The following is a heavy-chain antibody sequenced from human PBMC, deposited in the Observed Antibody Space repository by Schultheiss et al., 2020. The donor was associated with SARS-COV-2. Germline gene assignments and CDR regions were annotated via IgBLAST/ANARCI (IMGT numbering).Heavy chain of an antibody. CDR3: AHSRNYDGYDY. CDR1: GISLNTSGVG. D-gene: IGHD1-7*01. V-gene: IGHV2-5*02. J-gene: IGHJ4*02. Sequence: SGPTLVKPTQTLTLTCTFSGISLNTSGVGVGWIRQPPGKALEWLVFIYWDDDKRYSPSLKSRLTITKDTSKNQVVLTMTNMDPVDTATYYCAHSRNYDGYDYWGQGTLVTVSS. CDR2: IYWDDDK.